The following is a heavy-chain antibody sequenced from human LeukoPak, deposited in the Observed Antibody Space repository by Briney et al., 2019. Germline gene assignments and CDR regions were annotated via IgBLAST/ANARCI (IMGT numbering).Heavy chain of an antibody. Sequence: SGGSLRLSCAASRFTFRTYGMHWVRQAPGKGLEGVTHIASDGSNKAYGDSVRGRFTVSRDNAKNTVYLQMNSLRAEDTAVYYCAKAGSGSWYLGDYWGQGTLVIVSS. J-gene: IGHJ4*02. V-gene: IGHV3-30*02. CDR3: AKAGSGSWYLGDY. D-gene: IGHD6-13*01. CDR1: RFTFRTYG. CDR2: IASDGSNK.